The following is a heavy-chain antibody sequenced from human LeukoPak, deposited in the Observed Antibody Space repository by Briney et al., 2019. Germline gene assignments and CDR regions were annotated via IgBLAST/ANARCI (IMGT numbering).Heavy chain of an antibody. V-gene: IGHV3-33*01. CDR1: GFTFSSYG. CDR2: IWYDGSNK. CDR3: ARGGRDYYGMDV. Sequence: TGGSLRLSCAASGFTFSSYGMHWVRQAPGKGLEWVAVIWYDGSNKYYADSVKGRFTISRDNSKNTLYLQMNSLRAEDTAVYYCARGGRDYYGMDVWGQGTTVTVSS. J-gene: IGHJ6*02.